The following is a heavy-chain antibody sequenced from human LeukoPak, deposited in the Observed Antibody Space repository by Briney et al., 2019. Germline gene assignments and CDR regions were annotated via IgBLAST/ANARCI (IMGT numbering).Heavy chain of an antibody. CDR1: GFTSRTYW. J-gene: IGHJ4*02. CDR3: ARVGSQSFDF. CDR2: IKESGSEK. Sequence: GGSLRLSCAASGFTSRTYWMSWVRQAPGKGLEWVANIKESGSEKYYVDSVKGRFTISKDNAKYSLTLQMNNLRADDTAMYYCARVGSQSFDFWGQGTLVIVSS. D-gene: IGHD1-26*01. V-gene: IGHV3-7*01.